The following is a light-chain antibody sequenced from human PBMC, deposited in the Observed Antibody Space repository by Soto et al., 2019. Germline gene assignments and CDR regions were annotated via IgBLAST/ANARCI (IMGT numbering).Light chain of an antibody. CDR3: QQYNNWPWT. Sequence: EVVLRQSPGTLSLSPGERATLSCRASQSVSNTYVAWYQHIPGQPPRLLIYDASTRATGIPARFSGSGSGTDFTLTISSLQSEDFAVYYCQQYNNWPWTFGQGTKVDIK. V-gene: IGKV3D-15*01. CDR1: QSVSNT. CDR2: DAS. J-gene: IGKJ1*01.